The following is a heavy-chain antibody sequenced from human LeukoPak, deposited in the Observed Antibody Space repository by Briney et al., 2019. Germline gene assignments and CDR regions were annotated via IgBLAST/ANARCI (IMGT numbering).Heavy chain of an antibody. Sequence: SETLSLTCTVSGGSISSYYWSWIRQPPGKGLEWIGYIYYSGSTNYNPSLKSRVTVSVDTSKNQFSLKLSSVTAADTAVYYCASSITMVRGVIKTTGNFDYWGQGTLVTVFS. CDR2: IYYSGST. CDR1: GGSISSYY. CDR3: ASSITMVRGVIKTTGNFDY. V-gene: IGHV4-59*08. D-gene: IGHD3-10*01. J-gene: IGHJ4*02.